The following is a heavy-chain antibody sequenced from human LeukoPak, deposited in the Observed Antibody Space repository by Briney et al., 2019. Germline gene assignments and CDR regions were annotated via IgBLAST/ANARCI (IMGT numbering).Heavy chain of an antibody. J-gene: IGHJ6*03. CDR1: GYTFTGYN. CDR3: ARGQSSVVVAATDYYYYMDV. CDR2: INPNSGGT. Sequence: ASVKVSCKASGYTFTGYNIHWVRQAPGQGLEWMGWINPNSGGTNYAQKFQGRVTMTRDTSISTASMELTRLRSDDTAVYYCARGQSSVVVAATDYYYYMDVWGKGTTVTISS. D-gene: IGHD2-15*01. V-gene: IGHV1-2*02.